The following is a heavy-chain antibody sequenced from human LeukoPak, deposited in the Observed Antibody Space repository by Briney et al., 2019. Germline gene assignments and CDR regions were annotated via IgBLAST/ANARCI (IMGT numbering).Heavy chain of an antibody. D-gene: IGHD2-15*01. CDR1: GFAFSSYS. V-gene: IGHV3-11*01. CDR3: ARPEVVGGTYYYYYYMDV. Sequence: PGGSLRLSCAASGFAFSSYSMSWIRQASGKGLEWVSYISSSGSTIYYADSVKGRFTISRDNAKNSLYLQMNSLRAEDTAVYYCARPEVVGGTYYYYYYMDVWGKGTTVTVSS. J-gene: IGHJ6*03. CDR2: ISSSGSTI.